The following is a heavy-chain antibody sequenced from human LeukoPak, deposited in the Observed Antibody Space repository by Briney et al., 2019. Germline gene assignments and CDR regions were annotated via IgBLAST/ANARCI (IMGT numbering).Heavy chain of an antibody. J-gene: IGHJ4*02. CDR1: GGSISNYY. Sequence: KSSETLSLTCTVSGGSISNYYWSWIRQPAGKGLEWIGRISASGNTNYNPSLKSRVTMPVDTSMNLFALKLSSVTAADTAVYYCARQGVATAIDYWGQGTLVTVSS. CDR2: ISASGNT. CDR3: ARQGVATAIDY. D-gene: IGHD2-21*02. V-gene: IGHV4-4*07.